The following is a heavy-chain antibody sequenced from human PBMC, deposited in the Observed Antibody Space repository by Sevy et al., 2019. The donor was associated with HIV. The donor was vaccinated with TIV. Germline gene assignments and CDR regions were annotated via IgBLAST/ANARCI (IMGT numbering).Heavy chain of an antibody. CDR3: ARGEESAMIDY. CDR2: MYYDGSA. CDR1: GGSISSGSYY. J-gene: IGHJ4*02. D-gene: IGHD5-18*01. Sequence: SETLSLTCTVSGGSISSGSYYWGWIRQPPGKGLEGIGTMYYDGSAYDNPSLQSRVSMSVDTSKNQFSLNLSSVTAADTAVYFCARGEESAMIDYWGQGTLVTVSS. V-gene: IGHV4-39*01.